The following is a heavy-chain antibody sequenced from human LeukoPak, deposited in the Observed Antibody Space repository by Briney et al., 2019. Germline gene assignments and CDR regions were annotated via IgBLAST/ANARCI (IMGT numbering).Heavy chain of an antibody. CDR3: ARGFRRGVATY. Sequence: SQTLSLTCTVSGGSISSGSYYWSWIRQPAGKGLEWIGRIYTSGSTNYNPSLKSRVTISVDTSKNQFSLKLSSVTAADTAVYYCARGFRRGVATYWGQGTLVTVSS. CDR1: GGSISSGSYY. J-gene: IGHJ4*02. V-gene: IGHV4-61*02. D-gene: IGHD5-12*01. CDR2: IYTSGST.